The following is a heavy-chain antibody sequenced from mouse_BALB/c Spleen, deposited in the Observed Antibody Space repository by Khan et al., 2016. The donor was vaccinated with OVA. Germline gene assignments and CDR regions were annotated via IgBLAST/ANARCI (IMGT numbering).Heavy chain of an antibody. CDR2: IYPGNVNT. Sequence: QVQLQQSGPELVKPGASVRISCKATGSTFTNFYIHWVKQRPGQGLEWIGWIYPGNVNTKYNENFTGKATLTADKSSSTAYMLLSSLTSEDSAVYLAARGGYYGTYAMDYWGQGTSVIVSS. V-gene: IGHV1S56*01. D-gene: IGHD1-1*01. CDR1: GSTFTNFY. J-gene: IGHJ4*01. CDR3: ARGGYYGTYAMDY.